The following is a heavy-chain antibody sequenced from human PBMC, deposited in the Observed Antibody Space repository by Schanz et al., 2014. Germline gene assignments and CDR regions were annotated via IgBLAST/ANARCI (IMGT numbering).Heavy chain of an antibody. CDR2: IWSDGSKK. CDR1: GFSFSDYG. J-gene: IGHJ3*01. V-gene: IGHV3-33*06. CDR3: AKDPL. Sequence: QLVESGGGLVKPGRSLRLSCAASGFSFSDYGMHWVRQAPGRGLEWVAVIWSDGSKKHYADSVKGRFAISRDNSKNTLYLQMNSLRVEDTAVYYCAKDPLWGQGTMVTVSS.